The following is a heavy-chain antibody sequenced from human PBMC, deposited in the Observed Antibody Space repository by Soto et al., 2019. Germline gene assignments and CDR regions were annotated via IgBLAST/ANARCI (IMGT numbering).Heavy chain of an antibody. Sequence: DSVKVSCKASGYTFTSYYMHWVRQAPGQGLEWMGIINPSGGSTSYAQKFQGRVTMTRDTSTSTVYMELSSLRSEDTAVYCCARAGNRYSSGPGSDNWFDPWGQGTLVTVSS. CDR2: INPSGGST. CDR1: GYTFTSYY. V-gene: IGHV1-46*01. J-gene: IGHJ5*02. D-gene: IGHD6-19*01. CDR3: ARAGNRYSSGPGSDNWFDP.